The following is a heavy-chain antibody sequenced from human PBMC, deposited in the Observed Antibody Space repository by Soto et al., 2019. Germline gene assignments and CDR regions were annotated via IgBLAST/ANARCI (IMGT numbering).Heavy chain of an antibody. Sequence: SETLSLTCTVSGGSISSSSYYWGWIRQPPGKGLEWIGSIYYSGSTYYNPSLKSRVTISVDTSKNQFSLKLSSVTAADTAVYYCARLAGDYGDYTDYYYYYMDVWGKGTTVTVSS. CDR1: GGSISSSSYY. D-gene: IGHD4-17*01. CDR3: ARLAGDYGDYTDYYYYYMDV. V-gene: IGHV4-39*01. J-gene: IGHJ6*03. CDR2: IYYSGST.